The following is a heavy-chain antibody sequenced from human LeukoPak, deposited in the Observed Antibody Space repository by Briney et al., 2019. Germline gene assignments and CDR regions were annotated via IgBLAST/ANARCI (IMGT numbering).Heavy chain of an antibody. CDR3: AKVYGSGPPVYYYYYGMDV. Sequence: PGRSLRLSCAASGFTFSSYGMHWVRQAPGKGLEWVAVISYDGSNKYYADSVKGRFTITRDNSKNTLYLQMNSLRAEDTAVYYCAKVYGSGPPVYYYYYGMDVWGQGTTVTVSS. CDR1: GFTFSSYG. CDR2: ISYDGSNK. V-gene: IGHV3-30*18. J-gene: IGHJ6*02. D-gene: IGHD3-10*01.